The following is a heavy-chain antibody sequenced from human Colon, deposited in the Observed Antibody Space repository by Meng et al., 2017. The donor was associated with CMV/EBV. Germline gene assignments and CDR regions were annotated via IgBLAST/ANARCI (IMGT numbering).Heavy chain of an antibody. J-gene: IGHJ4*02. CDR2: ISTNRNT. Sequence: QGHLQAPGPGLVTPSETLSLTCTVSGVSISTYYWSWIRQPAGEGLEWLGRISTNRNTDYNPSLNSRATIWLDTSNNQFSLKLTSVTAADTAVYYCVRGGYSGTQTGGVQEYWGQGTLVTVSS. CDR1: GVSISTYY. D-gene: IGHD5-12*01. CDR3: VRGGYSGTQTGGVQEY. V-gene: IGHV4-4*07.